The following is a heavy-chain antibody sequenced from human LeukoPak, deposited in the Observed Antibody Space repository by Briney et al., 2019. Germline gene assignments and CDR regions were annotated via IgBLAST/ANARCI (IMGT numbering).Heavy chain of an antibody. CDR2: IYYSGST. CDR1: GGSISSGDHY. V-gene: IGHV4-39*01. CDR3: AGPRIVGAITRHDAFDI. D-gene: IGHD1-26*01. J-gene: IGHJ3*02. Sequence: PSETLSLTCTVSGGSISSGDHYWSWIRQPPGKGLEWIGSIYYSGSTYYNPSLKSRVTISVDTSKNQFSLKLSSVTAADTAVYYCAGPRIVGAITRHDAFDIWGQGTMVTVSS.